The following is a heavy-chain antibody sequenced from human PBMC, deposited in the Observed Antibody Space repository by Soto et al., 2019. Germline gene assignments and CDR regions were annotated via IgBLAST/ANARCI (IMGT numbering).Heavy chain of an antibody. CDR1: GGSISSSNW. J-gene: IGHJ4*02. CDR3: ACATTVTTGGQQQYYFDY. D-gene: IGHD4-17*01. Sequence: QVQLQESGPGLVKPSGTLSLTCAVSGGSISSSNWWSWVRQPPGKGLEWIGEIYHSGSTNYNPSLKSRVTMSVDKSKNQFSLKLSSVTAADTAVYYCACATTVTTGGQQQYYFDYWGQGTLVTVSS. V-gene: IGHV4-4*02. CDR2: IYHSGST.